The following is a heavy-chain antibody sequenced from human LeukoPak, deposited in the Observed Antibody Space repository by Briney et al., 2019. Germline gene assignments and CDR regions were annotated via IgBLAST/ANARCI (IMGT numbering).Heavy chain of an antibody. CDR3: ARVSPPPRYAVTNYYYYYMDV. CDR1: GYTFTSYY. Sequence: GASVKVSCKASGYTFTSYYMHWVRQAPGQGLEWMGIINPSGGSTSYAQKFQGRVTMTRDMSTSTVYMELSSLRSEDTAVYYCARVSPPPRYAVTNYYYYYMDVWGKGTTVTVSS. D-gene: IGHD4-11*01. V-gene: IGHV1-46*01. CDR2: INPSGGST. J-gene: IGHJ6*03.